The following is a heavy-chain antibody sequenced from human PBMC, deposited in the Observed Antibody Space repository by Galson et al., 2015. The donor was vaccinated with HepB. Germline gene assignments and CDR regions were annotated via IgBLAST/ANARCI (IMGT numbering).Heavy chain of an antibody. CDR1: GFTFSSYA. CDR3: ARVPGAGYIDY. V-gene: IGHV3-30-3*01. Sequence: LRLSCAASGFTFSSYAMHWVRQAPGKGLEWVAVISYDGSNKYYADSVKGRFTISRDNSKNTLYLQMNSLRAEDTAVYYCARVPGAGYIDYWGQGTLVTVSS. CDR2: ISYDGSNK. J-gene: IGHJ4*02. D-gene: IGHD3-9*01.